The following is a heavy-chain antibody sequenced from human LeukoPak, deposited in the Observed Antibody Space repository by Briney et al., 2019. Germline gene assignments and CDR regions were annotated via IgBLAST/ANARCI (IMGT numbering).Heavy chain of an antibody. Sequence: SETLSLTCTVSGGSISSGGYYWSWIRQPPGKGLEWIGYIYHSGSTYYNPSLKSRVTISVDRSKNQFSLKLSSVTAADTAVYYCACSSPRLDFVGYWGQGTLVTVSS. V-gene: IGHV4-30-2*01. D-gene: IGHD2-2*01. CDR1: GGSISSGGYY. J-gene: IGHJ4*02. CDR3: ACSSPRLDFVGY. CDR2: IYHSGST.